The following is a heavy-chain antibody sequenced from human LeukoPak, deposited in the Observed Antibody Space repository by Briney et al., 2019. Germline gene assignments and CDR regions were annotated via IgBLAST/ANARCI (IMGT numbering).Heavy chain of an antibody. CDR2: IYYSGST. CDR3: ARTVATITNYYYYGMDV. J-gene: IGHJ6*02. CDR1: GGSISSYY. V-gene: IGHV4-59*01. Sequence: SETLSLTCTVSGGSISSYYWSWLRQPPGKGLEWIGYIYYSGSTNYNPSLKSRVTISVDTSKNQFSLKLSSVTAADTAVYYCARTVATITNYYYYGMDVWGQGTTVTVSS. D-gene: IGHD5-12*01.